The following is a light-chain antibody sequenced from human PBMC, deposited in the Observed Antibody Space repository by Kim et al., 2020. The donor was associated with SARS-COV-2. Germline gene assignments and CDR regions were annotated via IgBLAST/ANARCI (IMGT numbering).Light chain of an antibody. CDR3: QQYSSWPLT. Sequence: VSPGEGDTLSCRASQSISNNLAWYQQKAGQAPRLLIYGVSTRATDFPVRFSGSGSGTEFILTITGLQSEDIGVYYCQQYSSWPLTFGGGTKVEIK. J-gene: IGKJ4*01. V-gene: IGKV3D-15*01. CDR1: QSISNN. CDR2: GVS.